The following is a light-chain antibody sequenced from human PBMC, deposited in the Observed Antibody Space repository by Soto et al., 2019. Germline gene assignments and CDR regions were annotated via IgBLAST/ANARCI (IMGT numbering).Light chain of an antibody. CDR1: QDITNY. V-gene: IGKV1-33*01. CDR2: DAS. J-gene: IGKJ5*01. Sequence: IQMTQSPLFLSASIGDRVTITCQASQDITNYLNWYQQKPGKAPKLLIYDASMLERGVPSRFSGGGSGTHFTFTISSLQPEDFATYYCQQSYSPPPVTLGQGTRLEI. CDR3: QQSYSPPPVT.